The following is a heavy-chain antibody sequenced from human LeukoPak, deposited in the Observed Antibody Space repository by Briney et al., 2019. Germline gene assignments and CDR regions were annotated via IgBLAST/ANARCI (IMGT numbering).Heavy chain of an antibody. CDR2: ISSSGSTI. J-gene: IGHJ3*02. CDR1: GFTFSDYY. D-gene: IGHD3-9*01. V-gene: IGHV3-11*01. CDR3: ARDHPLYYDILTGYYRSGAFDI. Sequence: PGGSLRLSCAASGFTFSDYYMSWFRQAPGKGLEWVSYISSSGSTIYYADSVKGRFTISRDNAKNSLYLQMNSLRAEDTAVYYCARDHPLYYDILTGYYRSGAFDIWGQGTMVTVSS.